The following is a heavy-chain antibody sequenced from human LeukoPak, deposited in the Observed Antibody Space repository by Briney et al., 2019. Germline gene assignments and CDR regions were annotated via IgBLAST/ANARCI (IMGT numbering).Heavy chain of an antibody. D-gene: IGHD4-17*01. J-gene: IGHJ4*02. CDR1: GGSISSYY. Sequence: QASETLSLTCTVSGGSISSYYWSWIRQPPGKGLEWIGYIYYSGSTNYNPSLKSRVTISVDTSKNQFSMKLSSVTAADTAVYYCVYGDYEYYFDYWGQGTLVTVSS. CDR2: IYYSGST. V-gene: IGHV4-59*01. CDR3: VYGDYEYYFDY.